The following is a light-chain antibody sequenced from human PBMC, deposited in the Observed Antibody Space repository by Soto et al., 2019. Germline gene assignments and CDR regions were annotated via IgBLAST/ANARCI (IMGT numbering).Light chain of an antibody. CDR2: AAS. J-gene: IGKJ4*01. Sequence: DIQMTRSPSSLYASVGDRVTITCRASQSISSYLNWYQQKPGKAPKLLIYAASSLQSGVPSRFSGSGSGTDFTLTISSLQPEDFAAYYCQQSYSTLLTFGGGTKVEIK. CDR3: QQSYSTLLT. V-gene: IGKV1-39*01. CDR1: QSISSY.